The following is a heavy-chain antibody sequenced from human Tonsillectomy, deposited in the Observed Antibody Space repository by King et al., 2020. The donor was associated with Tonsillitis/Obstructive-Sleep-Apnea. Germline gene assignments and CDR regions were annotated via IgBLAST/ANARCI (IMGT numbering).Heavy chain of an antibody. Sequence: VQLVESGGGLVKPGGSLRLSCAASGFTFSNAWMSWVRQAPGKGLEWVGRIKSKTDCGTTDYAAPVKGRFTISRDESKNTLYLQMNSLKTEDTAVYYCTTPRGPVDYRGQGTLVTVSS. V-gene: IGHV3-15*01. CDR3: TTPRGPVDY. D-gene: IGHD1-26*01. CDR1: GFTFSNAW. CDR2: IKSKTDCGTT. J-gene: IGHJ4*02.